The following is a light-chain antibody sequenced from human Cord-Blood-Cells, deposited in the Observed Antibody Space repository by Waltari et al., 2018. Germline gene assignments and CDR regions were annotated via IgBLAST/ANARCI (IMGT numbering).Light chain of an antibody. CDR2: DAS. V-gene: IGKV1-33*01. J-gene: IGKJ4*01. CDR1: QDISNY. Sequence: IQMTQSPSSLSASVGDRVTITCQASQDISNYLNWYQQKPGKAPQLLIYDASNLETGVPSRFSGSGSGTDFTFTISSLQPEDIATYYCQQYDNLPPLTFGGGTKVEIK. CDR3: QQYDNLPPLT.